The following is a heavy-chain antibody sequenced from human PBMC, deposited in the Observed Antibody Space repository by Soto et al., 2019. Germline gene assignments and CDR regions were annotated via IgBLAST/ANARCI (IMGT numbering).Heavy chain of an antibody. Sequence: QVQLQQWGAGLLKPSETLSLTCAVYGVSFSNYYWVWIRQSPGKGLEWIGEINHRGVTNYKPSLKSRLSIFVDTSKNQFSLRLTSVTAADSAVYYCGRGMGRAPPRGNWGQGTPVSVSS. D-gene: IGHD3-10*01. J-gene: IGHJ4*02. V-gene: IGHV4-34*01. CDR2: INHRGVT. CDR1: GVSFSNYY. CDR3: GRGMGRAPPRGN.